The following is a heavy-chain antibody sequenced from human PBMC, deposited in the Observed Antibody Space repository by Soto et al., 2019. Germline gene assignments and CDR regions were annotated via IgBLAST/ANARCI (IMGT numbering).Heavy chain of an antibody. J-gene: IGHJ6*02. CDR3: ARDLWVEPELYYYGMDV. CDR2: IFYSGTT. CDR1: GDSISSADYY. D-gene: IGHD1-1*01. Sequence: SLTCTVSGDSISSADYYWSWIRHTPWKGLEWIWHIFYSGTTYYNPSLKSRLTISVDTSKNHFSLRLTSVTAADTAVYYCARDLWVEPELYYYGMDVWGQGTTVTVSS. V-gene: IGHV4-30-4*01.